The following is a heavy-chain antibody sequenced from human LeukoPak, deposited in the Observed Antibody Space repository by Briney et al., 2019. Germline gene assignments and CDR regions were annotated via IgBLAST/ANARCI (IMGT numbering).Heavy chain of an antibody. D-gene: IGHD6-19*01. J-gene: IGHJ4*02. CDR2: IGARGDT. CDR3: AKRGPGPVAGSYDF. Sequence: GGSLRLSCVGSGFTFSDYAMNWVRQTPGKGLEWISAIGARGDTFYVDSVKGRFTISRDNSNNAAHLQMNSLRPEDTAIYYCAKRGPGPVAGSYDFWGQGTLVTVSS. CDR1: GFTFSDYA. V-gene: IGHV3-23*01.